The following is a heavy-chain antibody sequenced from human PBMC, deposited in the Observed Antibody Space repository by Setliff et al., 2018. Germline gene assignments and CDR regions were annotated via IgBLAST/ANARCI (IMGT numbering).Heavy chain of an antibody. J-gene: IGHJ4*02. D-gene: IGHD3-10*01. V-gene: IGHV1-18*01. CDR1: GYTFNNYG. CDR2: VTIYNGNT. CDR3: ARVESMVRGKNILRHFDY. Sequence: VASVKVSCKASGYTFNNYGVAWVRQAPGQGLDWMGWVTIYNGNTKYAQNLQGRLTLSTDRSTNTVYMELGSLTTDDTAIYYCARVESMVRGKNILRHFDYWGQGTQVTVS.